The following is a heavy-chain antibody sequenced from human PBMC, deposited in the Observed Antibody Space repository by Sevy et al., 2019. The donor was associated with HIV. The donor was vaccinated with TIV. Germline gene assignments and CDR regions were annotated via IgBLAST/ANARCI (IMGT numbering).Heavy chain of an antibody. Sequence: ASVKVSCKASGYTFTSYDINWVRQATGQGLEWMGWMNPNSGNTGYAQKFQGRVTMTRNTSISTAYMELSSLRSEDTAVYYCARGPLSGSSSWYYYYYGMDVWGQGTTVTVSS. D-gene: IGHD6-13*01. V-gene: IGHV1-8*01. CDR3: ARGPLSGSSSWYYYYYGMDV. CDR2: MNPNSGNT. J-gene: IGHJ6*02. CDR1: GYTFTSYD.